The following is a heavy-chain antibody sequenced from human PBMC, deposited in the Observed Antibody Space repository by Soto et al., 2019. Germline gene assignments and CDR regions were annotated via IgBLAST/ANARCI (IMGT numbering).Heavy chain of an antibody. Sequence: SETLSLTCTVSGGSISSSSYYWGWIRQPPGKGLEWIGSIYYSGSTYYNPSLKSRVTISVDTSKNQFSLKLSSVTAADTAVYYCARRGSAFWSGYYYAYWGQRTLVTVSS. CDR3: ARRGSAFWSGYYYAY. CDR1: GGSISSSSYY. J-gene: IGHJ4*02. V-gene: IGHV4-39*01. CDR2: IYYSGST. D-gene: IGHD3-3*01.